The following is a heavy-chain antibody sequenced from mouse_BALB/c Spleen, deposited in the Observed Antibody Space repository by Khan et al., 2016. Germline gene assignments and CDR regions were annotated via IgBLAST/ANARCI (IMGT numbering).Heavy chain of an antibody. J-gene: IGHJ2*01. CDR2: INTYTGEA. V-gene: IGHV9-3-1*01. D-gene: IGHD1-1*01. CDR1: GYTFRNYG. CDR3: TNFGSSSYFDF. Sequence: QIQLVQSGPELKKPGETVKISCKASGYTFRNYGLNWLKQAPGKGLKWMGWINTYTGEATYAGDFKGRFAFSLDTSASTAFLQINNLANEDTATYFCTNFGSSSYFDFGGQGTTLTVSS.